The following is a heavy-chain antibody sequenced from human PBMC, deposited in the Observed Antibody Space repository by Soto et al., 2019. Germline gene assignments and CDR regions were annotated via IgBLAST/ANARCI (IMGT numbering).Heavy chain of an antibody. J-gene: IGHJ3*02. D-gene: IGHD6-25*01. V-gene: IGHV5-51*01. CDR2: IYPGDSDT. CDR3: ARHVRGIAARDAFDI. CDR1: GYSFTSYW. Sequence: PGESLKISCKGSGYSFTSYWIGWVRQMPGKGLEWMGIIYPGDSDTRYSPSFQGQVTISADKSISTAYLQWSSLKASDTAMYYCARHVRGIAARDAFDIWGQGTMVTVSS.